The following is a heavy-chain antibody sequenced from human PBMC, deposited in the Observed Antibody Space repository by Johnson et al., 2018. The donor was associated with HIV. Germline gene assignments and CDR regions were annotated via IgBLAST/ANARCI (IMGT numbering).Heavy chain of an antibody. V-gene: IGHV3-30-3*01. CDR1: GFTSSSYA. CDR3: ARDRGYLDAFDI. CDR2: ISYDGSNK. J-gene: IGHJ3*02. D-gene: IGHD1-26*01. Sequence: QVQLVESGEGVVQPGRSLRLSCAASGFTSSSYAMHWVRQAPGKGLEWVAVISYDGSNKYYADSVKGRFTISRDNSKNTLYLQMNSLRAEDTAVFYCARDRGYLDAFDIWGQGTMVTVSS.